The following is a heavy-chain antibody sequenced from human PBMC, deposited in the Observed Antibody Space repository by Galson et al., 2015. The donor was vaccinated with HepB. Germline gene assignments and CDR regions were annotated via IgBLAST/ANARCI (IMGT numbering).Heavy chain of an antibody. V-gene: IGHV7-4-1*02. CDR1: GYTFTSYA. D-gene: IGHD3-10*01. J-gene: IGHJ5*02. CDR2: INTNTGNP. Sequence: SVKVSCKASGYTFTSYAMNWVRQAPGQGLEWMGWINTNTGNPTYAQGFTGRFVFSLDTSVSTAYLQISSLKAEDTAVYYCARDFHRAYHTGSYYPLLDPWGQGTLVTVSS. CDR3: ARDFHRAYHTGSYYPLLDP.